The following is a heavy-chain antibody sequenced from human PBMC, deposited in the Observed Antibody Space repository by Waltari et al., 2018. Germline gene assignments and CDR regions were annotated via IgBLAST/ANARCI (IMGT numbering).Heavy chain of an antibody. Sequence: QLQLQESGPGLVKPSETLSLTCTVSGGSISSSSYYWGWIRQPPGKGLEWIGSIYYSGSTYYNPSLKGRVTISVDTSKNQFSLKLSSVTAADTAVYYCARRSSWPNWFDPWGQGTLVTVSS. V-gene: IGHV4-39*01. J-gene: IGHJ5*02. CDR3: ARRSSWPNWFDP. CDR2: IYYSGST. D-gene: IGHD6-13*01. CDR1: GGSISSSSYY.